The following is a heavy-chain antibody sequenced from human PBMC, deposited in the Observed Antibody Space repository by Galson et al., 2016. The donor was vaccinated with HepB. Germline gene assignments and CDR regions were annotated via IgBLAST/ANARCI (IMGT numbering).Heavy chain of an antibody. J-gene: IGHJ6*02. D-gene: IGHD5-18*01. CDR2: IIPLLDIA. CDR3: ARGPRGYNYPGHYYYSGMDV. CDR1: GSTFISYA. Sequence: SVKVSCKASGSTFISYAISWVRQAPGQGLEWMGEIIPLLDIANYAQNFQDRVTITVDKSTSTAYMELSSLRSEDTAVYYCARGPRGYNYPGHYYYSGMDVWGQGTSVTVSS. V-gene: IGHV1-69*10.